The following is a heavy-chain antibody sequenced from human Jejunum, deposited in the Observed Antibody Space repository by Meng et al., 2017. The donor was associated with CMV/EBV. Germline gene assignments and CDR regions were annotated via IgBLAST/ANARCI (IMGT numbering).Heavy chain of an antibody. V-gene: IGHV1-18*01. J-gene: IGHJ4*02. CDR1: GYDLSDYG. D-gene: IGHD1-26*01. CDR2: VSSYTDNT. CDR3: ARKQWEPDY. Sequence: SCKTSGYDLSDYGISWVRQAPGQGLEWIGWVSSYTDNTKYAPKFQGRVTMTADASTTTAHLELRSLRSDDTAVYYCARKQWEPDYWGQGTRVTVSS.